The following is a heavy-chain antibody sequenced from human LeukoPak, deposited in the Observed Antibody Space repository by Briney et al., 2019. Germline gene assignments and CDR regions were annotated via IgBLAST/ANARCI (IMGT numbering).Heavy chain of an antibody. CDR1: GHTFSTDW. CDR3: ARFRGELMDGFDF. J-gene: IGHJ4*02. D-gene: IGHD1-7*01. V-gene: IGHV5-51*01. Sequence: GDSLKISCKGSGHTFSTDWIAWVRQMPGKGLGWIGVIYAGDADTRYSPSFQGQVTISADKSLNTAYLEWTNLKASDTAMYYCARFRGELMDGFDFWGQGTLVTVSS. CDR2: IYAGDADT.